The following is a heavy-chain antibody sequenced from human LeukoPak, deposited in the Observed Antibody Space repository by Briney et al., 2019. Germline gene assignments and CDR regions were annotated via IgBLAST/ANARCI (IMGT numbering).Heavy chain of an antibody. Sequence: GGSLRLSCAASGFTFNNAWMSWVRQAPGKGLEWVASIKQDGSEKYYVDSVKGRFTISRDNAKNSLYLQINSLRAEDTAVYYCARDRSSGWYLTPGFDPWGQGTLVTVSS. V-gene: IGHV3-7*04. CDR3: ARDRSSGWYLTPGFDP. D-gene: IGHD6-19*01. J-gene: IGHJ5*02. CDR1: GFTFNNAW. CDR2: IKQDGSEK.